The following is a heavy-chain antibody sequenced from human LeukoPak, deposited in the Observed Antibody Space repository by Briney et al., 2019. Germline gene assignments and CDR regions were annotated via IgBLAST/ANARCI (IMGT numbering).Heavy chain of an antibody. CDR1: GFTLSNYA. Sequence: GGSLRLSCVASGFTLSNYAMSWVRQAPGKRPEWLSVIGGSGGNTHYADSVKGRFTISRDTSKNMLYLQIDSLTADDMAIYYCARRTITGGGDCLDYWGQGTLISVSS. V-gene: IGHV3-23*01. J-gene: IGHJ4*02. CDR3: ARRTITGGGDCLDY. D-gene: IGHD2-21*02. CDR2: IGGSGGNT.